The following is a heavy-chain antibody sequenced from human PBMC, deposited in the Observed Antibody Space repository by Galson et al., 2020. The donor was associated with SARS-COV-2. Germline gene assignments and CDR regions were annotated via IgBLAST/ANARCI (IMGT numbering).Heavy chain of an antibody. Sequence: GESLKISCAASGFTFSSYAMNRVRQAPGKGLGWVSASRGRGGITYHADPVMGRFTISRDNSKNTLYLQMNSLRADDTAVYYCAKAGETAADSAARAYYYGLDVWGQGTTVTVSS. J-gene: IGHJ6*02. D-gene: IGHD2-15*01. V-gene: IGHV3-23*01. CDR3: AKAGETAADSAARAYYYGLDV. CDR1: GFTFSSYA. CDR2: SRGRGGIT.